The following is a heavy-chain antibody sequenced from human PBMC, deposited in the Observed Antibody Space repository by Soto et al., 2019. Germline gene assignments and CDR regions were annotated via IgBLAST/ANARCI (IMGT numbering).Heavy chain of an antibody. CDR2: IYDRGTA. J-gene: IGHJ4*02. CDR1: GGSISSYY. D-gene: IGHD3-16*01. Sequence: QVQLQESGPGLVKPSETLSLTCTVSGGSISSYYWSWIRQPPGKGLEWIGHIYDRGTANYNPSLKSRGTRSVEKAKNQFSLNLSSETAADTAMYYCYGSGGSWGQGTLVTVSS. V-gene: IGHV4-59*01. CDR3: YGSGGS.